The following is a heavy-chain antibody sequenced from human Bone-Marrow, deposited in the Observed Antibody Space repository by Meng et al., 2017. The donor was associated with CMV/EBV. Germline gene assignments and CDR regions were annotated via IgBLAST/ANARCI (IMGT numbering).Heavy chain of an antibody. Sequence: ASVKVSCKASGYTFTSYDINWVRQATGQGLEWMGWMNPNSGNTGYAQKFQGRVTITRNTSISTAYMELSSLRSEDTAVYYCARGLYCSSSTCPGYDYWGQGTLVTVSS. V-gene: IGHV1-8*03. CDR2: MNPNSGNT. D-gene: IGHD2-2*01. CDR1: GYTFTSYD. J-gene: IGHJ4*02. CDR3: ARGLYCSSSTCPGYDY.